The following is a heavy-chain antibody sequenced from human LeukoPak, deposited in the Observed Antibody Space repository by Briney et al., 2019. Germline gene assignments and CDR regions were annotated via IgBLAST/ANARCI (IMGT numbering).Heavy chain of an antibody. D-gene: IGHD6-19*01. CDR3: AESPLEVAVAGTEKGFRY. CDR2: IIPSLGIA. J-gene: IGHJ4*02. CDR1: GGTFNSYT. V-gene: IGHV1-69*02. Sequence: SVKVSCKASGGTFNSYTISWVRQAPGQGREWMGRIIPSLGIANYAQKFQGRVTITADKSTSTAYMELSSLRSEDTAVYYCAESPLEVAVAGTEKGFRYWGQGTLVTVSS.